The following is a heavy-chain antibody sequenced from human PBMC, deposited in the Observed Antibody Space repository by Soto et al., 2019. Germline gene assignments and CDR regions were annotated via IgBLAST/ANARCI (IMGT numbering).Heavy chain of an antibody. CDR1: GFTFSSYG. CDR2: ISYDGSNK. J-gene: IGHJ6*02. V-gene: IGHV3-30*03. D-gene: IGHD3-3*01. CDR3: ARDLSYLEWNYYGMDV. Sequence: GGSLRLSCAASGFTFSSYGMHWVRQAPGKGLEWVAVISYDGSNKYYADSVKGRFTISRDNSKNTLYLEMNNLRAADTAVYYCARDLSYLEWNYYGMDVWGQGTKVTVSS.